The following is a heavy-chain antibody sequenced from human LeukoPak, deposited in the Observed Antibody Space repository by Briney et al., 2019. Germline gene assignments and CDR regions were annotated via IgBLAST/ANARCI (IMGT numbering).Heavy chain of an antibody. CDR2: IYYSGST. D-gene: IGHD5-24*01. J-gene: IGHJ6*02. Sequence: SGTLSLTCTVSGGSISSYYWSWIRQPPGKGLEWIGYIYYSGSTNYNPSLKSRVTISVDTSKNQFSLELSSVTAADTAVYYCARATRPPPCYYYGMDVWGQGTTVIVSS. V-gene: IGHV4-59*01. CDR3: ARATRPPPCYYYGMDV. CDR1: GGSISSYY.